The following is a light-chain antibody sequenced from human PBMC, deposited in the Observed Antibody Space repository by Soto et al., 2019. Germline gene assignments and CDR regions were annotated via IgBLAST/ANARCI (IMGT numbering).Light chain of an antibody. CDR2: AAS. J-gene: IGKJ2*01. Sequence: EIVLTQSPGTLSLSPGERVTLSCRASQTVSSNYLAWYQQKPGQAPRLLIYAASSRAAGIADRFSASGSGKDFTHTINRLEPEECAVYYCQHYGSSAWTYTFRQGTKVEIK. V-gene: IGKV3-20*01. CDR3: QHYGSSAWTYT. CDR1: QTVSSNY.